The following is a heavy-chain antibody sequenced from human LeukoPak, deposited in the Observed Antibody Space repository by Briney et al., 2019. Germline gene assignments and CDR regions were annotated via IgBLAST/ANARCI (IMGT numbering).Heavy chain of an antibody. J-gene: IGHJ4*02. CDR2: IRYDGRNK. CDR1: GFTFSSYG. D-gene: IGHD2-15*01. CDR3: ARVGITPDY. V-gene: IGHV3-30*02. Sequence: GGSLRLSCAASGFTFSSYGMHWVRQAPGKGLEWVAFIRYDGRNKYYADSVKGRFTIPRDNAKNSLYLQMNSLRAEDTAVYYCARVGITPDYWGQGTLVTVSS.